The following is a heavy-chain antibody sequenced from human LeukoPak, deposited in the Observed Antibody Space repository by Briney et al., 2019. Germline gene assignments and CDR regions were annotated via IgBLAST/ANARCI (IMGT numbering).Heavy chain of an antibody. CDR2: IYNSGST. CDR1: GGSISSYF. V-gene: IGHV4-59*08. J-gene: IGHJ4*02. D-gene: IGHD3-22*01. CDR3: ARRSSDSSGGLHYDN. Sequence: TLSLTCTVSGGSISSYFWNWIRQPPGKGLEWIGYIYNSGSTVYNPSLKSRVTISVDTSKNQFSLKLSSVTAADTAVYYCARRSSDSSGGLHYDNWGQGTLVTVSS.